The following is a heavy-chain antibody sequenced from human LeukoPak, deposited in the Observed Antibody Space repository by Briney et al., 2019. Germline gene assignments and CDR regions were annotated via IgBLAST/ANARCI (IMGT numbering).Heavy chain of an antibody. V-gene: IGHV4-61*02. Sequence: SETLSLTCTVSGGSISSGSYYWSWIRQPAGKGLEWIGRIYTSGSTNYNPSLKSRVTISVDTSKNQFSLKLSSVTAADTAVYYCARGDMVRGVIKNDYWGQGTLVTVSS. J-gene: IGHJ4*02. D-gene: IGHD3-10*01. CDR2: IYTSGST. CDR3: ARGDMVRGVIKNDY. CDR1: GGSISSGSYY.